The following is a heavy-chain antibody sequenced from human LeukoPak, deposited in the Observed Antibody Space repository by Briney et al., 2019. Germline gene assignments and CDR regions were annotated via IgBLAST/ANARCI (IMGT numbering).Heavy chain of an antibody. CDR3: AKIERLAAAGPFDY. CDR2: IWYDGSNK. J-gene: IGHJ4*02. D-gene: IGHD6-13*01. CDR1: RFTFSSYG. V-gene: IGHV3-33*06. Sequence: GGSLRLSCAASRFTFSSYGMHWVRQAPGKGLEWVAVIWYDGSNKYYADSVKGRFTISRDNSKNTLYLQMNSLRAEDTAVYYCAKIERLAAAGPFDYWGQGTLVTVSS.